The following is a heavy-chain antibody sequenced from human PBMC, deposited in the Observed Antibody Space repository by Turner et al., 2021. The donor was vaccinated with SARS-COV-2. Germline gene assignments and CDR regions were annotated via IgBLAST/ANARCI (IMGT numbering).Heavy chain of an antibody. CDR2: IKQDGSEK. J-gene: IGHJ4*02. V-gene: IGHV3-7*03. CDR1: GFTFSSYW. CDR3: ARLHTSSWYFDY. D-gene: IGHD6-13*01. Sequence: EVQLVESGRGWVQPGGSLRCSCAASGFTFSSYWMSGVRQAPEKGLEWVANIKQDGSEKYYVDAVKGRFTISRDNDKNSLYLQMNSLRAEDTAVYYCARLHTSSWYFDYWGQGTLVTVSS.